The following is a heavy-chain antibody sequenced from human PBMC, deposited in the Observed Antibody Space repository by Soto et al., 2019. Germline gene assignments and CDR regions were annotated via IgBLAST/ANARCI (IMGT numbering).Heavy chain of an antibody. Sequence: QVQLVQSGAEVKKPGSSVKVSCKASGGTFSSYAISWVRQAPGQGLEWMGGIIPIFGTANYAQKFQGRVTXXAXEXXSTAYMELSSLRSEDTAVYYCARDGGDMQQLVPDYWGQGTLVTVSS. D-gene: IGHD6-6*01. CDR3: ARDGGDMQQLVPDY. CDR1: GGTFSSYA. CDR2: IIPIFGTA. V-gene: IGHV1-69*12. J-gene: IGHJ4*02.